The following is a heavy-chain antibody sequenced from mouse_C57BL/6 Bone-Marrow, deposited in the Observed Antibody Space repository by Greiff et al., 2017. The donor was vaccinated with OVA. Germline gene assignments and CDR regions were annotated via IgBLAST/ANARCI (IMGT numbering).Heavy chain of an antibody. CDR3: ASLHLLWPRYFYV. D-gene: IGHD2-1*01. CDR2: ISSGSSTI. Sequence: EVHLVESGGGLVKPGGSLKLSCAASGFTFSDYGMHWVRQAPEKGLEWVAYISSGSSTIYYAATVKGRFTISRDNAKNTLFLQMTSLRSEDTAMYYCASLHLLWPRYFYVWGTGTTVTVSS. CDR1: GFTFSDYG. V-gene: IGHV5-17*01. J-gene: IGHJ1*03.